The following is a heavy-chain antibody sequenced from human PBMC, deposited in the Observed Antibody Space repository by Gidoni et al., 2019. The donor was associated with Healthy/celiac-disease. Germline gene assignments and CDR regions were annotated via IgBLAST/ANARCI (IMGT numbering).Heavy chain of an antibody. Sequence: QVQLQQWGAGLLQPSETLSLTCAVYGGSFSGYYWSWIRQPPGKGLEWIGEINHSGSTNYNPSLKSRVTISVDTSKNQFSLKLSSVTAADTAVYYCARRRRGSALLYCSSTSCHHNWFDPWGQGTLVTVSS. J-gene: IGHJ5*02. CDR2: INHSGST. V-gene: IGHV4-34*01. CDR3: ARRRRGSALLYCSSTSCHHNWFDP. D-gene: IGHD2-2*01. CDR1: GGSFSGYY.